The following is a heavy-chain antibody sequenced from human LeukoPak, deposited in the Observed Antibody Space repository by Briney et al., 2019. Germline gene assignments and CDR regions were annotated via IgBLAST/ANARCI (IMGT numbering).Heavy chain of an antibody. CDR1: GFTFSSYS. J-gene: IGHJ3*02. CDR3: ASNLGFWRGLTQWAFDI. CDR2: ISRSSSYI. Sequence: PGGSLRLSCAASGFTFSSYSMNWVGQAPGKGLEWVSSISRSSSYIYYADSVKGRFTISRDNAKNSLYLQMNSLRAEDTAVYYCASNLGFWRGLTQWAFDIWGQGTMVTVSS. D-gene: IGHD3-3*01. V-gene: IGHV3-21*01.